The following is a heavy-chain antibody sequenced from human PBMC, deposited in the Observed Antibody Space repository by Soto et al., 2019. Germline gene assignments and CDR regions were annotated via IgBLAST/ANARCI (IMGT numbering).Heavy chain of an antibody. V-gene: IGHV3-21*01. CDR1: GFTFSSYS. Sequence: EVQLVESGGGLVKPGGSLRLSCAASGFTFSSYSMNWVRQAPGKGLEWVSSISSSSSYIYYADSVKGRFTISRDNAKNSLSLQMNSLRDHDTAVYYCARKRVATVTKAHWYFDLWGRGTLVTVSS. CDR3: ARKRVATVTKAHWYFDL. J-gene: IGHJ2*01. CDR2: ISSSSSYI. D-gene: IGHD5-12*01.